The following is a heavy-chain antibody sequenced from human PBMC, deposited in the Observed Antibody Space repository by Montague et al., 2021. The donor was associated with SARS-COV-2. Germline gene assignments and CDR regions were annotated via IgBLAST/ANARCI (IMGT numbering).Heavy chain of an antibody. J-gene: IGHJ3*02. CDR3: AIPMVRGFSRAFDI. D-gene: IGHD3-10*01. CDR1: GGSISSSSYY. V-gene: IGHV4-39*07. CDR2: IYYSGST. Sequence: SETLSLTCTVSGGSISSSSYYWGWIRQPPGKGLEWIGSIYYSGSTYYNPSLKSRVTISVDTSKNQFSLKLSSVTAADMAVYYCAIPMVRGFSRAFDIWGQGTMVTVSS.